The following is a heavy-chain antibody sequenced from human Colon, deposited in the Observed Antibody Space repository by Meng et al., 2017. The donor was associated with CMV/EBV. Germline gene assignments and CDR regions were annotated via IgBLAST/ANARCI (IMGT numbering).Heavy chain of an antibody. CDR2: VAHSANM. J-gene: IGHJ1*01. CDR3: ARGQDSAKVHQ. V-gene: IGHV4-39*07. Sequence: QLQLQESGPGLVKPSETLSLTCTLSGASITSFSYWNWIRQPPGKGLEWIASVAHSANMYYNTSLQSRVTMSFDTSKNQFSLRLYSVTAADTAVYYCARGQDSAKVHQWGQGSLGTVSS. D-gene: IGHD1-26*01. CDR1: GASITSFSY.